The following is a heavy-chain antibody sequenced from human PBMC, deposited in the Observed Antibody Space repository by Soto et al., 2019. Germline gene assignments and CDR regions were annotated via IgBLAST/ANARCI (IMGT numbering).Heavy chain of an antibody. CDR3: ARDVGITMVRGANYYYYGMDV. CDR2: ISSSSSYI. CDR1: GFTFSSYS. J-gene: IGHJ6*02. D-gene: IGHD3-10*01. V-gene: IGHV3-21*01. Sequence: AGGSLRLSCAASGFTFSSYSMNWVRQAPGKGLEWVSSISSSSSYIYYADSVKGRFTISRDNAKNSLYLQMNSLRAEDTAVYYCARDVGITMVRGANYYYYGMDVWGQGTTVTVSS.